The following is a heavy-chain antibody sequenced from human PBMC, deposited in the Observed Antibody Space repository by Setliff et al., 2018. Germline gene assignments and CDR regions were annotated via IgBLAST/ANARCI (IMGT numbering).Heavy chain of an antibody. CDR3: TVYNTGTAKDHY. V-gene: IGHV4-59*03. CDR1: GGSISSHY. CDR2: IYYSGST. J-gene: IGHJ4*02. Sequence: SETLSLTCTVSGGSISSHYWSWIRQPPGKGLEWMGSIYYSGSTNYNPSLKSRVTIAVDTSKNQFSLKLSSVTAADTALYYCTVYNTGTAKDHYWGQGTPVTVSS. D-gene: IGHD2-8*02.